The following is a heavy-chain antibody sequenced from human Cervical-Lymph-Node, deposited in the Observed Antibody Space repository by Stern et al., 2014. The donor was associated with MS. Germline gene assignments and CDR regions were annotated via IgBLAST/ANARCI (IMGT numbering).Heavy chain of an antibody. CDR2: INTNTGDT. J-gene: IGHJ6*02. Sequence: QVQLVQSGPELKRPGDSVKVSCKASGYTFINYDMNWVRQAPGQGLEWMGWINTNTGDTTYAQGFIGRFVFSLDTSVSTAYLQISSLKAEDTAVYYCARVGDDILTGYPYGMDVWGQGTTVTVSS. CDR1: GYTFINYD. V-gene: IGHV7-4-1*02. CDR3: ARVGDDILTGYPYGMDV. D-gene: IGHD3-9*01.